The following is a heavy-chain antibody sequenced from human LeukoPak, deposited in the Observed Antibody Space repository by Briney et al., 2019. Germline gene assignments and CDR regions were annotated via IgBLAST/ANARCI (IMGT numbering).Heavy chain of an antibody. V-gene: IGHV3-74*01. J-gene: IGHJ4*02. D-gene: IGHD2-2*01. CDR3: ARGDIDIVVVPAAMFIGY. CDR1: GFTFSSYW. Sequence: PGGSPRLSCAASGFTFSSYWMHWVRQAPGKGLVWVSRINTDGSSTSYADSVKGRFTISRDNAKNTLYLQMNSLRAEDTAVYYCARGDIDIVVVPAAMFIGYWGQGTLVTVSS. CDR2: INTDGSST.